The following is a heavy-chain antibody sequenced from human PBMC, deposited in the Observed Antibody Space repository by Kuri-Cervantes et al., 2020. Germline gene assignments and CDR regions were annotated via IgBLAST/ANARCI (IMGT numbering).Heavy chain of an antibody. V-gene: IGHV4-34*01. CDR1: GGSFSGYY. D-gene: IGHD2-2*01. CDR3: ARDQYFYYMNV. CDR2: INHSGST. Sequence: ESLKISCAVYGGSFSGYYWSWIRQPPGKGLEWIGEINHSGSTNYNPSLKSRVTISVDTSKNQFSLKLSSVTAADTAVYFCARDQYFYYMNVWGKGTTVTVSS. J-gene: IGHJ6*03.